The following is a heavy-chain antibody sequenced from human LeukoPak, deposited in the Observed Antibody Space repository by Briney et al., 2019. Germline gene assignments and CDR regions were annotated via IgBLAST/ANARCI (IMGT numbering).Heavy chain of an antibody. CDR2: IYYSGST. CDR3: ARVVLDYGETDAFDI. J-gene: IGHJ3*02. CDR1: GGSISSYY. D-gene: IGHD4-17*01. V-gene: IGHV4-59*01. Sequence: PSETLSLTCTVSGGSISSYYWSWIRQPPGKGLEWIGYIYYSGSTNYNPSLKSRVTISVDTSKNQFSLKLSSVTAADTAVYYCARVVLDYGETDAFDIWGQGTMVTVSS.